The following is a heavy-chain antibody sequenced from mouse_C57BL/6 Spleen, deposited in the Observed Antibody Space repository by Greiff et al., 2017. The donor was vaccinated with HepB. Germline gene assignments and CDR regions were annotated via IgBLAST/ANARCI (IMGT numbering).Heavy chain of an antibody. V-gene: IGHV1-15*01. CDR2: IDPETGGT. J-gene: IGHJ3*01. Sequence: QVQLQQSGAELVRPGASVTLSCKASGYTFTDYEMHWVKQTPVHGLEWIGAIDPETGGTAYNQKFKGKAILTADKSSSTAYMELRSLTSEDSAVYYCTGRDYGSNRAWFAYWGQGTLVTVSA. CDR3: TGRDYGSNRAWFAY. CDR1: GYTFTDYE. D-gene: IGHD1-1*01.